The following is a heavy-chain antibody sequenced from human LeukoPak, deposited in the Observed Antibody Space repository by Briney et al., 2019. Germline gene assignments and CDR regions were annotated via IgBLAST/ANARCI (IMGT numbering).Heavy chain of an antibody. D-gene: IGHD1-26*01. CDR2: IIPIFGTA. V-gene: IGHV1-69*13. Sequence: ASVKVSCKASGGTFSSYAIGWVRQAPGQGLEWMGGIIPIFGTANYAQKFQGRVTITADESTSTAYMELSSPGSEDTAVYYCARVAVGATHWYFDLWGRGTLVTVSS. CDR1: GGTFSSYA. CDR3: ARVAVGATHWYFDL. J-gene: IGHJ2*01.